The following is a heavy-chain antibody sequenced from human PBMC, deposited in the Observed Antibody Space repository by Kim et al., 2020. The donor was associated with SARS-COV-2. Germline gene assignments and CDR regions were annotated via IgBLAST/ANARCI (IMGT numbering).Heavy chain of an antibody. CDR2: ISPAGDYI. Sequence: GGSLRLSCAASGFIFSTYAMTWVRQAPGKGLEWLSSISPAGDYIYYADSVKGRFTFSRDNSNNALSLQMNSLRVEDTAIYYCARQSGILGTIDAAATAFDYWGQGTLVTVSS. CDR1: GFIFSTYA. J-gene: IGHJ4*02. V-gene: IGHV3-23*01. D-gene: IGHD2-15*01. CDR3: ARQSGILGTIDAAATAFDY.